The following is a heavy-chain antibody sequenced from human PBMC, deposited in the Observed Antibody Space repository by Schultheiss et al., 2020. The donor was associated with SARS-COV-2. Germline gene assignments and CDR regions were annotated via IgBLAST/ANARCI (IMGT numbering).Heavy chain of an antibody. Sequence: GGSLRLSCAASGFSFSSYGMHWVRQAPGKGLEWVAGIWYDGSNKYYADSVKGRFTISRDNSKNTLYLQMNSLRSDDTAVYYCARDIVVQFDPWGQGTLVTVSS. CDR3: ARDIVVQFDP. V-gene: IGHV3-33*08. D-gene: IGHD2-2*01. CDR1: GFSFSSYG. CDR2: IWYDGSNK. J-gene: IGHJ5*02.